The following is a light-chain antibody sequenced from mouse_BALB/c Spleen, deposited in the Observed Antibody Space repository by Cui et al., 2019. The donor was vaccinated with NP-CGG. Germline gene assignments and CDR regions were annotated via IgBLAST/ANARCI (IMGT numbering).Light chain of an antibody. J-gene: IGLJ1*01. Sequence: QAVVTQASALTTSPGETVTLTCRSSTGAVTTSNYANWVQAKPDHLFTGLIGGTNNRVPGVPARFSGSLIGDKAALTITGAQTEDEAIYFCALWYSSHWVFGGGSKLTIL. V-gene: IGLV1*01. CDR3: ALWYSSHWV. CDR2: GTN. CDR1: TGAVTTSNY.